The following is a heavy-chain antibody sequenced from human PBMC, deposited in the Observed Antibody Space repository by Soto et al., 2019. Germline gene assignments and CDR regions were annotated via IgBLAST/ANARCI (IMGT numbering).Heavy chain of an antibody. D-gene: IGHD2-2*01. CDR3: ARLLYCSSSSCYAGGYHFDY. J-gene: IGHJ4*02. Sequence: SETLSLTCTVSGDSIRSSSYYWGWIRQPPGKGLEWIGTIYYTGSTYYNPSLKSRVTISVDTSKSQFSLKLSSVTATDTAVYYCARLLYCSSSSCYAGGYHFDYWGQGTLVTVSS. CDR2: IYYTGST. CDR1: GDSIRSSSYY. V-gene: IGHV4-39*01.